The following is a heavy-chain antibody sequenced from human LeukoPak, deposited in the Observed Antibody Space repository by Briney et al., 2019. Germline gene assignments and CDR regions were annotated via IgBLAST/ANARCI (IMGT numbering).Heavy chain of an antibody. J-gene: IGHJ3*01. D-gene: IGHD5-18*01. CDR2: IKSKIDGGTT. CDR3: PALRPWIQPR. Sequence: GGSLRPSCAVAASTFSNAWMSWVRQAPGKGLEWVGRIKSKIDGGTTDYGAPVKGRCTISKDDSRNTLYLQMNRLRTEDTAVYYCPALRPWIQPRWGQGTMVTVSS. V-gene: IGHV3-15*01. CDR1: ASTFSNAW.